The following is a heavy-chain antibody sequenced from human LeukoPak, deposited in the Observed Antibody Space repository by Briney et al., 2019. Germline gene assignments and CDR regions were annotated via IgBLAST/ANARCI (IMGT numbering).Heavy chain of an antibody. Sequence: GGSLRLSCAASGFTFSSCWMSWVRQAPGKGLEWVANIKQDGSEKYYVDSVKGRFTISRDNAKNSLYLQMNSLRAEDTAVYYCARAGSSAFDYWGQGTLVTVSS. D-gene: IGHD3-22*01. CDR2: IKQDGSEK. CDR3: ARAGSSAFDY. J-gene: IGHJ4*02. V-gene: IGHV3-7*01. CDR1: GFTFSSCW.